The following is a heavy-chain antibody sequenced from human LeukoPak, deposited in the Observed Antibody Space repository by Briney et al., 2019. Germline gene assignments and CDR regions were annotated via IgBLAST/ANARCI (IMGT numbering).Heavy chain of an antibody. V-gene: IGHV1-24*01. CDR3: ATSPLVGAIPQNDAFDI. CDR1: GYTLTELS. D-gene: IGHD1-26*01. J-gene: IGHJ3*02. Sequence: ASVKVSCKVSGYTLTELSMHWVRQAPGKGLEWMGGFDPEDGETIYAQKFQGRVTMTEDTSTDTAYMELSSLRSEDTAVYYCATSPLVGAIPQNDAFDIWGQGTMVTVSS. CDR2: FDPEDGET.